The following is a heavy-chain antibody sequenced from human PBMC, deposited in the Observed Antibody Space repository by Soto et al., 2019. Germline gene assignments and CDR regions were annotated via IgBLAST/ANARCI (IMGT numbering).Heavy chain of an antibody. J-gene: IGHJ4*02. V-gene: IGHV1-18*01. CDR3: ARQEGHIEPMIGEFDF. CDR2: ISAYNGNT. Sequence: GPEVKKPGASVMLSCKASGYTFTTYGVRWVRQAPGLGLEWMGWISAYNGNTNHAQKFHGRVTMTTDASANTAYLELRSLRSDDTAVYYCARQEGHIEPMIGEFDFWGQGTLVTVSS. D-gene: IGHD3-10*02. CDR1: GYTFTTYG.